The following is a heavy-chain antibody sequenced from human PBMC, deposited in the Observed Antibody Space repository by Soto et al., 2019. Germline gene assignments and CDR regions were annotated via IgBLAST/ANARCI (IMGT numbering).Heavy chain of an antibody. J-gene: IGHJ5*02. CDR2: MNANNGNT. V-gene: IGHV1-8*02. Sequence: ASVKVSCKASGYTFTSYAIQWVRQAPGQRLEWMGWMNANNGNTGYSQKFQGRVTLTRNTSINTAYMELSSLRSEDTAVYYCARGPQRESRHWFDPWGQGTLVTVSS. CDR3: ARGPQRESRHWFDP. CDR1: GYTFTSYA.